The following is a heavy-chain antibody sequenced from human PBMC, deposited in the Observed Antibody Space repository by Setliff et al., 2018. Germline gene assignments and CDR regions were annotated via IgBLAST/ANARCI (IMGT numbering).Heavy chain of an antibody. CDR3: ATGIAVAGYIWFDP. J-gene: IGHJ5*02. D-gene: IGHD6-19*01. Sequence: SETLSLTCTVAGGSISSSSYYWGWIRQPPGKGLEWIGSIFHNGRTYYNPSLKSRVTISVDTSKNQFSLKLSSVTATDTAVYYCATGIAVAGYIWFDPWGQGTLVTVSS. CDR1: GGSISSSSYY. CDR2: IFHNGRT. V-gene: IGHV4-39*07.